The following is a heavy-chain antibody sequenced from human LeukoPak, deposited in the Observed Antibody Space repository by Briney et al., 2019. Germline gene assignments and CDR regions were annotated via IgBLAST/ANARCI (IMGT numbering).Heavy chain of an antibody. CDR2: IRDDRSDK. D-gene: IGHD1-26*01. Sequence: GGSLRLSCAASGFTFSSYWMTWVRQAPGKGLEWMANIRDDRSDKYYVDSVKGRFTISRDNAQNTLLLQMDSLRVEDTAVYYCVRHTRRSPGDYWGQGTLVSVS. CDR3: VRHTRRSPGDY. CDR1: GFTFSSYW. V-gene: IGHV3-7*01. J-gene: IGHJ4*02.